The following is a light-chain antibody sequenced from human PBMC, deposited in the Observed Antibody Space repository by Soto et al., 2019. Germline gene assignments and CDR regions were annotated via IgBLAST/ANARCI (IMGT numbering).Light chain of an antibody. Sequence: EIVMTQSPDTLSVSPGERATLSCRASQSVSTNLAWYQQKPGQAPRLLFYGASTRATGIPARFIAGGSGTEFTLTISSLQSEDFAIYYWQQYIMWPSGTFGQGTRLEIK. CDR2: GAS. J-gene: IGKJ5*01. CDR1: QSVSTN. CDR3: QQYIMWPSGT. V-gene: IGKV3-15*01.